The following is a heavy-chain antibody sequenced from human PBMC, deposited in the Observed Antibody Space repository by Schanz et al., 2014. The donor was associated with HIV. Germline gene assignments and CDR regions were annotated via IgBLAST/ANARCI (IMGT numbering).Heavy chain of an antibody. CDR2: ISGSGGRT. V-gene: IGHV3-23*01. J-gene: IGHJ6*02. CDR1: GFTFSSHA. D-gene: IGHD3-3*01. Sequence: EVQLLESGGGLVQPGGSLRLSCAAPGFTFSSHAMSWVRQAAGKGLEWVSSISGSGGRTYHADSVKGRFTISRDNSKNTVYLQMNSLRAEDTAVYYCAKTGWSQGNYYYYYGMDVWGQGTTVTVSS. CDR3: AKTGWSQGNYYYYYGMDV.